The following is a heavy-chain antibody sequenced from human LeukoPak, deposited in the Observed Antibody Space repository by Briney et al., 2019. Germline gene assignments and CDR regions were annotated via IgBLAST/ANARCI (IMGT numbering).Heavy chain of an antibody. CDR1: GFTFSSYG. CDR2: ISWNSGTI. Sequence: GGSLRLSCAASGFTFSSYGMHWVRQAPGKGLEWVPGISWNSGTIGYADSVKGRFTISRDNAKNSLYLQMNSLRAEDTALCYCAKEGRAMDVWGKGTTVTISS. V-gene: IGHV3-9*01. CDR3: AKEGRAMDV. J-gene: IGHJ6*03.